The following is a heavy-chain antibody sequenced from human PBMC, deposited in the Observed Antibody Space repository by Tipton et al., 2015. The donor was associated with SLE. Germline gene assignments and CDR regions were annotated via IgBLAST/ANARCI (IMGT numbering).Heavy chain of an antibody. Sequence: TLSLTCAVYGGSFSGYYWSWIRQPPGKGLEWIGEIYHSGSTNYNPSLKSRVTISVDKSKNQFSLKLSSVTAADTAVYYCARVGGWIDYWGQGTLVTVSS. D-gene: IGHD6-19*01. CDR3: ARVGGWIDY. CDR2: IYHSGST. J-gene: IGHJ4*02. V-gene: IGHV4-34*01. CDR1: GGSFSGYY.